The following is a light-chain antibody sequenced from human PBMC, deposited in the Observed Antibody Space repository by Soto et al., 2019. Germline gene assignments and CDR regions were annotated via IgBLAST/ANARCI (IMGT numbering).Light chain of an antibody. CDR1: QSVGNF. V-gene: IGKV1-39*01. CDR3: QQSYSTPIT. J-gene: IGKJ5*01. CDR2: AAS. Sequence: DIQMTQSPSSLSASVGDRVTITCRASQSVGNFLNWYQQKPGLPPKYLIYAASNLQSGVPSRFSGSGSGTEFTLTISSLQPEDFATYYCQQSYSTPITFGQGTRLEI.